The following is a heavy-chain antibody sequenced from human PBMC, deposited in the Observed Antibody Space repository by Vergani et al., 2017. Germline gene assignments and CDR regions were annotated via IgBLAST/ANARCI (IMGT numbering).Heavy chain of an antibody. V-gene: IGHV1-18*01. CDR1: DHNFKNYG. D-gene: IGHD1-26*01. CDR2: ISVYNGDI. J-gene: IGHJ5*02. CDR3: ARDLVPGRLGAASGP. Sequence: QVQLVQSGAEVKKPGASVKVSCKASDHNFKNYGLSWVRQAPGQGLEWMGRISVYNGDINYAQKFQGRVSMTTDTSTSTAYLELRSLKSDDTAVYYCARDLVPGRLGAASGPWGQGTLVTVSS.